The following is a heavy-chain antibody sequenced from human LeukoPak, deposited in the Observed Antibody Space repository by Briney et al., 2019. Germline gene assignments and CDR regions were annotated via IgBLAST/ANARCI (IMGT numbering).Heavy chain of an antibody. CDR2: IYHSGST. CDR1: GYSISSGYY. V-gene: IGHV4-38-2*01. Sequence: PSETLSLTCAVSGYSISSGYYWGWIRQPPGKGLEWIGSIYHSGSTYYNPSLKSRVTISVDTSKNQFFLKLSSVTAADTAVYYCARRVMITFGGVRRNWFDPWGQGTLVTVSS. J-gene: IGHJ5*02. CDR3: ARRVMITFGGVRRNWFDP. D-gene: IGHD3-16*01.